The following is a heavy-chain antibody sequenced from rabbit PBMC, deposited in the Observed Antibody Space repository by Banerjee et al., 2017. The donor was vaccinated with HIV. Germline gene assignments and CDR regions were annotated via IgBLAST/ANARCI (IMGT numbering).Heavy chain of an antibody. Sequence: QEQLKETGGGLVQPEGSLTLTCTASGFSFSTNYYMSWVRQAPGKGLEWIACMNAGSSSTSYYASWAKGRFTISKTSSTTVTLQMTSLTAADTATYFCARMGSHAFGLWGPGTLVTVS. D-gene: IGHD3-3*01. CDR1: GFSFSTNYY. V-gene: IGHV1S45*01. J-gene: IGHJ4*01. CDR3: ARMGSHAFGL. CDR2: MNAGSSSTS.